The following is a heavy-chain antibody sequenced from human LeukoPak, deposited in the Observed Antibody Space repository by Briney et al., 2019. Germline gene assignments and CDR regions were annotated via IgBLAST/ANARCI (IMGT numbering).Heavy chain of an antibody. D-gene: IGHD3-10*01. CDR3: ARALISLVRGATDWFDP. Sequence: GGSLRLSCAASGFTFSSYSMNWVRQAPGKGLEWVANIKEDGSQKYYVDSVKGRFTISKDNAKNSLYLQMNSLRAEDTAVYYCARALISLVRGATDWFDPWGHGTLVTVSS. CDR1: GFTFSSYS. V-gene: IGHV3-7*01. J-gene: IGHJ5*02. CDR2: IKEDGSQK.